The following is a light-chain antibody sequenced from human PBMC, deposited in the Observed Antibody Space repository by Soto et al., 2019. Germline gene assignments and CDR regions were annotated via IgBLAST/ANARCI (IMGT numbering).Light chain of an antibody. CDR2: KAS. CDR1: QSIASW. V-gene: IGKV1-5*03. CDR3: QQYNVFPIT. J-gene: IGKJ5*01. Sequence: DIPMTQSPSTLSASVGDRVTITCRASQSIASWLAWYQQKSGKAPKLLIYKASSLQRDVPSRFSGSGSGTEFTLTISSLKPDDCATYYCQQYNVFPITFGQGTRLEI.